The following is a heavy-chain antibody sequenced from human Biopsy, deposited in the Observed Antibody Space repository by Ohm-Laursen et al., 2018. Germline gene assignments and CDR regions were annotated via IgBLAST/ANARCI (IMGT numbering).Heavy chain of an antibody. J-gene: IGHJ4*02. D-gene: IGHD1-26*01. CDR2: INSDGSST. CDR3: ARDRREHYQFDH. Sequence: SLRLSCAASEFIFSRFWMYWVRQAPGKGLVWVSRINSDGSSTNYADAVKGRFTISRDNSKNTVYLQMNSLRAEDTAVYYCARDRREHYQFDHWGQGTRVTVSS. CDR1: EFIFSRFW. V-gene: IGHV3-74*01.